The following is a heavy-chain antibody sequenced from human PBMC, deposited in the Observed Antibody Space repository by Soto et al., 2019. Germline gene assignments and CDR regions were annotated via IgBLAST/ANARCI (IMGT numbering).Heavy chain of an antibody. CDR1: GFTFSSYG. Sequence: GGSLRLSCAASGFTFSSYGMHWVRQAPGKGLEWVAVISYDGSNKYYADSVKGRFTISRDNSKNTLYLQMNSLRAEDTAVYYCAKVQNELELYGPRVDDWGQGTLVTVSS. D-gene: IGHD1-7*01. J-gene: IGHJ4*02. CDR2: ISYDGSNK. CDR3: AKVQNELELYGPRVDD. V-gene: IGHV3-30*18.